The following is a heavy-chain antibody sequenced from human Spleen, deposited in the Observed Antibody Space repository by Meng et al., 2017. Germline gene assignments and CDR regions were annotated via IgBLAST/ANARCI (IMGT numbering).Heavy chain of an antibody. Sequence: GESLKISCVASGFTFDDYGMSWVRQAPGKGLEWLAALSGGGFTTYYADSVKGRFTISRHNSKNTLYLQVNSLRAEDTALYYCAKYSYGLVDYFDYWGQGALVTVSS. J-gene: IGHJ4*02. CDR1: GFTFDDYG. CDR3: AKYSYGLVDYFDY. D-gene: IGHD3-16*02. V-gene: IGHV3-23*01. CDR2: LSGGGFTT.